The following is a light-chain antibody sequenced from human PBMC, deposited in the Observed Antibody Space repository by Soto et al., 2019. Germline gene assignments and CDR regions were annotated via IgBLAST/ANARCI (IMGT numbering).Light chain of an antibody. Sequence: EIVMTQSPATLSVSPGERATLSCRAGQSISSDLAWYQQTPGQAPRLLIYGASSKVTGIPARFSGSGSGIEFTLTISSLQSEDFAIYYCQQYNDWPGTFGQGTKLEIK. V-gene: IGKV3-15*01. J-gene: IGKJ2*01. CDR3: QQYNDWPGT. CDR2: GAS. CDR1: QSISSD.